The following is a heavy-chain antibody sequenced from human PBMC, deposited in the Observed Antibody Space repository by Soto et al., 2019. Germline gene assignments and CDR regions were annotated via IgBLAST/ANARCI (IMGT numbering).Heavy chain of an antibody. Sequence: QVQLQESGPGLVKPSETLSFTCTVSGDSINSYYWSWIRQPPGKGLEWIAYFYKSGTTNYNPSLTSRVTISVDTSTNQFSLKLSSVTAADTAVYYCARTYANSGPNSGGYAFDIWGQGTMLTVSS. CDR3: ARTYANSGPNSGGYAFDI. CDR1: GDSINSYY. CDR2: FYKSGTT. D-gene: IGHD3-22*01. V-gene: IGHV4-59*01. J-gene: IGHJ3*02.